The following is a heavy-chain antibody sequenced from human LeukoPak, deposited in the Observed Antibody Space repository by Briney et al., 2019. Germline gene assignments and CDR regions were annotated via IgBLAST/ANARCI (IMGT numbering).Heavy chain of an antibody. J-gene: IGHJ4*01. CDR1: GFTFSNSP. CDR2: LSGSGINT. Sequence: GGSLRLSCAASGFTFSNSPMSGVRQARGGGREGVSTLSGSGINTYYVDSVKGRFTISRDNSKNTLYLQMNSLRAEDTAVYYCAKGIYSSGWSYFDYWGHGTLVTVSS. V-gene: IGHV3-23*01. CDR3: AKGIYSSGWSYFDY. D-gene: IGHD6-19*01.